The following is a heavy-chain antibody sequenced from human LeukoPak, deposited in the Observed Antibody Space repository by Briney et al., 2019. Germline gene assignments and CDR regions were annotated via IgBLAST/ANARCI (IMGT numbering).Heavy chain of an antibody. CDR2: MNPNSGNT. CDR3: ARGIGPEKLRFLEWLHHYYYGMDV. Sequence: GASVTVSCTASGYTFTSYDIHWVRQATGQGLAWMGWMNPNSGNTGYAQKFQGRVTMTRNTSISTAYMELSSLRSEDTAVYYCARGIGPEKLRFLEWLHHYYYGMDVWGQGTTVTVSS. D-gene: IGHD3-3*01. CDR1: GYTFTSYD. J-gene: IGHJ6*02. V-gene: IGHV1-8*01.